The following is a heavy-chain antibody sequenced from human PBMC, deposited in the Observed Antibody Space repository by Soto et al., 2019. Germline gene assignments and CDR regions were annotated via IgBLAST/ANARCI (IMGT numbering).Heavy chain of an antibody. J-gene: IGHJ4*02. Sequence: PGGSLNLSLEASGFTSSTSAMTWVRQAPGKGLGWVSAIGSSGTPTYYADSVKGRFTVSRDNSKFTLFLQMNSLRVTTRAVYYCATEHSCWSRLWDDRGQGTPVTVSS. CDR1: GFTSSTSA. CDR3: ATEHSCWSRLWDD. V-gene: IGHV3-23*01. D-gene: IGHD6-19*01. CDR2: IGSSGTPT.